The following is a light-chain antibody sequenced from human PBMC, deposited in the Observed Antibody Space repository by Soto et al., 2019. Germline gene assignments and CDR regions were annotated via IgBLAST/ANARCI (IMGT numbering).Light chain of an antibody. CDR2: DVS. Sequence: QSVLTQPASVSGSPGQSITISCTGTSSDVGGYNYVSWYQQHPAKAPKLMIYDVSDRPSGVSNRFSGSKSGNTASLTISGLQAGDEADYYCASYTSSTPVFGGGTKVTVL. CDR3: ASYTSSTPV. J-gene: IGLJ3*02. V-gene: IGLV2-14*01. CDR1: SSDVGGYNY.